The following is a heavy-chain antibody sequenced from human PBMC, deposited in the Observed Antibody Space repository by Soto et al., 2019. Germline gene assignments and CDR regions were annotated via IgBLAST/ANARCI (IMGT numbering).Heavy chain of an antibody. V-gene: IGHV3-23*01. CDR3: AKFRGSYYAFDI. CDR2: ISGSGGST. CDR1: GFTFSSYA. D-gene: IGHD3-10*01. Sequence: EVQLLESGGGLVQPGGSLRLSCAASGFTFSSYAMSWVRQAPGKGLEWVSAISGSGGSTYYADSVKGRFTISRDNSKNTLYLQLNTLSAEDTAVYYCAKFRGSYYAFDIGGQGTMVTVSS. J-gene: IGHJ3*02.